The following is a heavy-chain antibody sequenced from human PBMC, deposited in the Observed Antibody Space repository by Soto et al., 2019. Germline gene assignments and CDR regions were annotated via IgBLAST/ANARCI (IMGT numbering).Heavy chain of an antibody. D-gene: IGHD1-1*01. J-gene: IGHJ5*02. CDR2: MSGSGGST. CDR1: GFTFSTYA. CDR3: ASTTGPKMAVNWFDP. Sequence: PGGSLRLSCAASGFTFSTYAMSWVRQAPGKGLEWVSAMSGSGGSTYYADSVKGRFTISRDNSKNTLYLQMNSLRAEDTAVYYCASTTGPKMAVNWFDPCGQGSLVTVSS. V-gene: IGHV3-23*01.